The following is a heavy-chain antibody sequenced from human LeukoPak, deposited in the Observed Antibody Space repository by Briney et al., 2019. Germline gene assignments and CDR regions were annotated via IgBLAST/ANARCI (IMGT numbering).Heavy chain of an antibody. V-gene: IGHV3-64*01. Sequence: GGSLRLSCAASGFTFSSYAMHWVRQAPGKGLEYVSTISSNGGSTYYANSVKGRFTISRDNSKNTLYLQMGSLRAEDMAVYYCARDRENSVYGDMDVWGKGTTVTVSS. CDR2: ISSNGGST. CDR1: GFTFSSYA. D-gene: IGHD5/OR15-5a*01. CDR3: ARDRENSVYGDMDV. J-gene: IGHJ6*03.